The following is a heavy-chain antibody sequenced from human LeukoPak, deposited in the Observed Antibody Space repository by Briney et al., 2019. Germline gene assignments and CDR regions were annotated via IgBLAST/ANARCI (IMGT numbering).Heavy chain of an antibody. Sequence: PSETLSLTCAVYGGSFSGYYWSWIRQPPGKGLEWIGEINHSGSTNYNPSLKSRVTISVDTSKNQFSLKLSSVTAADTAVYYCARGRGSSSTVYYYYGMDVWGQGTTVTVSS. V-gene: IGHV4-34*01. CDR1: GGSFSGYY. J-gene: IGHJ6*02. CDR3: ARGRGSSSTVYYYYGMDV. CDR2: INHSGST. D-gene: IGHD1-26*01.